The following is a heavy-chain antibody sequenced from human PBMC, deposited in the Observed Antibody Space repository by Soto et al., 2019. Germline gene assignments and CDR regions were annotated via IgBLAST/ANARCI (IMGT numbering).Heavy chain of an antibody. V-gene: IGHV2-5*02. Sequence: QITLKESGPTLVKPTQTLTLTCTFSGLSLSTTGVGVGWIRQPPGKALEWLALIYWEDDKRYSPSLKSRLTITKDTSKNQVVLTMTNMDPADTATYYCVQSRCGGDCLQSYSSHSYYGLDVWGQGTTVTVSS. D-gene: IGHD2-21*02. CDR2: IYWEDDK. J-gene: IGHJ6*02. CDR1: GLSLSTTGVG. CDR3: VQSRCGGDCLQSYSSHSYYGLDV.